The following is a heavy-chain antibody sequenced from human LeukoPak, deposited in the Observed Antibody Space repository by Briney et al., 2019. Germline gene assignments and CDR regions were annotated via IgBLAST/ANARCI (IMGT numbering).Heavy chain of an antibody. J-gene: IGHJ4*02. V-gene: IGHV3-23*01. CDR2: ITGSGGNT. Sequence: GGSLRLSCAASGFTFNIYAMSWVRQAPGKGLDWVSVITGSGGNTFYADSVKGRFTISRDNSKNTLYLQMNSLRVEDTAVYYCAKGAYCSGGNCYLGDLDYWGQGTLVTVSS. CDR1: GFTFNIYA. D-gene: IGHD2-15*01. CDR3: AKGAYCSGGNCYLGDLDY.